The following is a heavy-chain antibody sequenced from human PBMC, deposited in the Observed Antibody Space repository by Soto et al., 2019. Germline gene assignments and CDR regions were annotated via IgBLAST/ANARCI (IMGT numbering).Heavy chain of an antibody. J-gene: IGHJ5*02. CDR3: ARHVDSSGYSRLYNWFDP. D-gene: IGHD3-22*01. V-gene: IGHV4-39*01. Sequence: SETLSLTCTVSGGSISSSSYYWGWIRQPPGKGLEWIGSIYYSGSTYYNPSLKSRVTISVDTSKNQFSLKLSSVTAADTAVYYCARHVDSSGYSRLYNWFDPWGQGTLVTVSS. CDR1: GGSISSSSYY. CDR2: IYYSGST.